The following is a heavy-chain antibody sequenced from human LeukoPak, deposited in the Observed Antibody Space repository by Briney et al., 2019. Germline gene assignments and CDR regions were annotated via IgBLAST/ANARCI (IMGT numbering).Heavy chain of an antibody. Sequence: GESLKISCKGSGYSFTSYWISWVRQMPGKGLAWMGRIDPSDSYTNYSPSFQGHVTISADKSISTAYLQWSSLKASDTAMYYCARLPPHYDSSGMGYYYYGMDVWGQGTTVTVSS. V-gene: IGHV5-10-1*01. CDR3: ARLPPHYDSSGMGYYYYGMDV. CDR1: GYSFTSYW. D-gene: IGHD3-22*01. CDR2: IDPSDSYT. J-gene: IGHJ6*02.